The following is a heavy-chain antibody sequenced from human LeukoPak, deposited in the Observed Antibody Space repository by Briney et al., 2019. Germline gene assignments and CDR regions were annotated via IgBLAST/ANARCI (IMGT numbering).Heavy chain of an antibody. CDR1: GYTFTSYA. Sequence: LWASVTVSCKASGYTFTSYAMHWVRQAPGQRLEWMGWINAGNGNTKYSQKFQGRVTITRDTSASTAYMELSSLRSEDTAVYYCARDAFITVVRGVIITPWFDPWGQGTLVTVSS. CDR2: INAGNGNT. J-gene: IGHJ5*02. V-gene: IGHV1-3*01. CDR3: ARDAFITVVRGVIITPWFDP. D-gene: IGHD3-10*01.